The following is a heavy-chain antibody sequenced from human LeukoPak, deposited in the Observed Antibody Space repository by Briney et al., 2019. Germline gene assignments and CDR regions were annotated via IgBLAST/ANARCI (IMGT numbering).Heavy chain of an antibody. Sequence: PSETLSLTCTVSGGSISSSSYYWGWIRQPPGKGLEWIGSIYYSGSTYYNPSLKSRVTISVDTSKNQFSLKLSSVTAADTAVYYFARHDGDFWRDPFDYWGQGTLVTVSS. CDR1: GGSISSSSYY. V-gene: IGHV4-39*01. J-gene: IGHJ4*02. CDR2: IYYSGST. CDR3: ARHDGDFWRDPFDY. D-gene: IGHD3-3*01.